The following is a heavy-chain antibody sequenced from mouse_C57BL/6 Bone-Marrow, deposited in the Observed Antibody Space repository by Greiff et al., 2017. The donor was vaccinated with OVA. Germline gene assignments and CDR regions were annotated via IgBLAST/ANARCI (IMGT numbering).Heavy chain of an antibody. V-gene: IGHV5-15*01. CDR2: ISNLAYSI. CDR1: GFTFSDYG. J-gene: IGHJ1*03. Sequence: EVQVVESGGGLVQPGGSLKLSCAASGFTFSDYGMAWVRQAPRKGPEWVAFISNLAYSIYYADTVTGRFTISRENAKNTLYLEMSSLRSEDTAMYYCARQGDSWYFDVWGTGTTVTVSS. CDR3: ARQGDSWYFDV. D-gene: IGHD3-3*01.